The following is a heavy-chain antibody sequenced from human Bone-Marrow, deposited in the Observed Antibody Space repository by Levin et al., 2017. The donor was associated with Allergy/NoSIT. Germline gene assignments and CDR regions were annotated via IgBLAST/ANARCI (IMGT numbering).Heavy chain of an antibody. CDR3: ARGVGAPDYFDS. V-gene: IGHV3-11*05. Sequence: TPGGSLRLSCAASGFTFSDYYMTWIRQAPGKGLEWVSYIKNSGTYTNYADSVRGRFTISRDNARNSLFLQMNSLRAEDTAVYYCARGVGAPDYFDSWGQGTLVTVSS. J-gene: IGHJ4*02. CDR1: GFTFSDYY. CDR2: IKNSGTYT. D-gene: IGHD1-14*01.